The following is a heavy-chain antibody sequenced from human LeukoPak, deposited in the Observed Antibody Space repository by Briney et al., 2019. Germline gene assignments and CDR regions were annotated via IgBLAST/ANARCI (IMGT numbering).Heavy chain of an antibody. CDR1: GFTFSSYA. Sequence: GGSLRLSCAASGFTFSSYAMSWVRQAPGKGLEWVSAISGGGGSTYYADSVKGRFTISRDNSKNTLYLQMNSLRAEDTAVYYCAKVSGSSWTSGGMDVWGQGTTVTVSS. CDR2: ISGGGGST. V-gene: IGHV3-23*01. D-gene: IGHD6-13*01. J-gene: IGHJ6*02. CDR3: AKVSGSSWTSGGMDV.